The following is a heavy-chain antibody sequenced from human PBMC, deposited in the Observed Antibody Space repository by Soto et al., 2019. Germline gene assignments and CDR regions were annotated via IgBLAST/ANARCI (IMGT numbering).Heavy chain of an antibody. D-gene: IGHD3-10*01. J-gene: IGHJ6*02. CDR3: ARDRASLYGMDV. Sequence: EVQLVESGGGLIQPGGSLRLSCAASGFTVSSNYMSWVRQAPGKRLEWVSVIYSGGSTYYADSVKGRFTISRDNSKNSLYLQMNSLRAEDTAVYYCARDRASLYGMDVWGQGTTVTVSS. CDR1: GFTVSSNY. V-gene: IGHV3-53*01. CDR2: IYSGGST.